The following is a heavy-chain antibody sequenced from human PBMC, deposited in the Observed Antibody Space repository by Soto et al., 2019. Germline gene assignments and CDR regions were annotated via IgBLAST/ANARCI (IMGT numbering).Heavy chain of an antibody. CDR2: ITNIDNSK. CDR3: ARRGADLSLNL. D-gene: IGHD3-10*01. V-gene: IGHV3-11*01. Sequence: PGGSLRLSCEGSGFIFSDHYMIWVRQAPGKGLEWISYITNIDNSKKYADSVRGRFFISRDNAKTSLYLQMSNLRADDTAVYYCARRGADLSLNLWGQGTLVTVSS. J-gene: IGHJ4*02. CDR1: GFIFSDHY.